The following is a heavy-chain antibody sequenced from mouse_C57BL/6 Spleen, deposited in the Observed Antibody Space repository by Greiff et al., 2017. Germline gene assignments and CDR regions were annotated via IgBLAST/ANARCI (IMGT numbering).Heavy chain of an antibody. J-gene: IGHJ2*01. V-gene: IGHV5-12*01. CDR3: ARGGFITTVVVHFDY. CDR1: GFTFSDYY. CDR2: ISNGGGST. D-gene: IGHD1-1*01. Sequence: EVMLVESGGGLVQPGGSLKLSCAASGFTFSDYYMYWVRQTPEKRLEWVAYISNGGGSTYYPDTVKGRFTISRDNAKNTLYLQMSRLKSEDTAMYYCARGGFITTVVVHFDYWGQGTTLTVSS.